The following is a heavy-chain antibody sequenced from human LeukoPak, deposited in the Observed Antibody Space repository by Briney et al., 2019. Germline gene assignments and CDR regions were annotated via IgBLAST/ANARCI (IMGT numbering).Heavy chain of an antibody. J-gene: IGHJ4*02. Sequence: SETLSLTCTVSGGSISSYYWGWIRQPPGKGLEWIGYIYYSGSTNYNPSLKSRVTISVDTSKNQFSLKLSSVTAADTAVYYCARLYGGYSYGYFDYWGQGTLVTVSS. V-gene: IGHV4-59*08. CDR2: IYYSGST. CDR1: GGSISSYY. CDR3: ARLYGGYSYGYFDY. D-gene: IGHD5-18*01.